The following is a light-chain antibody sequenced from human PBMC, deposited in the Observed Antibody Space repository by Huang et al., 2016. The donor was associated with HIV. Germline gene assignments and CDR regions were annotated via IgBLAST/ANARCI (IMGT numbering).Light chain of an antibody. CDR2: SAS. V-gene: IGKV3-20*01. J-gene: IGKJ1*01. Sequence: EIVLTQSPGSLSLSPGEGATLSCRASQSVNNNYLAWYQQKPGQASRLLIFSASNRATGIPDRFGGSGSGTDFTLTIRSLEPEDFAMYYCQQYGSSPWTFGQGTKVEVK. CDR1: QSVNNNY. CDR3: QQYGSSPWT.